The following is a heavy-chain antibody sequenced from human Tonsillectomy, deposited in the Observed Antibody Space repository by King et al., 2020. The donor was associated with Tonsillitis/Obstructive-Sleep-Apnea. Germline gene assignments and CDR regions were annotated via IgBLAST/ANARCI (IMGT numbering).Heavy chain of an antibody. J-gene: IGHJ4*02. CDR3: AKLATVNIFDY. V-gene: IGHV3-30*18. Sequence: HVQLVESGGGVVQPGRSLRLSCTASGFTFSTYGMHWVRQAPGKGLEWVAVISYDGSNKYNADSVKGRFTISRDNSKNTLYLQMNSLRAEDPAIYYCAKLATVNIFDYWGQGTLVTVSS. CDR1: GFTFSTYG. CDR2: ISYDGSNK. D-gene: IGHD5-24*01.